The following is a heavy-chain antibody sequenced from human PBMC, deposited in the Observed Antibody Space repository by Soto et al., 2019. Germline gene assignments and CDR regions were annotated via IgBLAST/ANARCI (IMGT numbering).Heavy chain of an antibody. D-gene: IGHD6-13*01. V-gene: IGHV3-30-3*01. CDR1: GFTFSTYA. Sequence: QVQLVESGGGVIQPGRSLRLSCAASGFTFSTYALHWVRQAPGKGLEWVAVISYDGTNTYYPDSVKGRFTFSRDNSKNXLYMQMNSLRPEDTAVYYCAREMAAPSDHPYGMDVWGQGTTVTVSS. CDR2: ISYDGTNT. CDR3: AREMAAPSDHPYGMDV. J-gene: IGHJ6*02.